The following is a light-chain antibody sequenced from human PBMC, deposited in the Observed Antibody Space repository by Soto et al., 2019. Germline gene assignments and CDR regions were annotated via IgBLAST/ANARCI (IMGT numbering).Light chain of an antibody. Sequence: QSALTQPPSASGSPGQSVTISCTGTSSDVGGYNFVSWYQQHPGKSPKLMIYEVSTRPSGVPDRFSGSKSGNTASLPVSGLQAEDEADYYCSSRATNAGGDNWVFGGGTKLTVL. CDR2: EVS. CDR3: SSRATNAGGDNWV. V-gene: IGLV2-8*01. J-gene: IGLJ3*02. CDR1: SSDVGGYNF.